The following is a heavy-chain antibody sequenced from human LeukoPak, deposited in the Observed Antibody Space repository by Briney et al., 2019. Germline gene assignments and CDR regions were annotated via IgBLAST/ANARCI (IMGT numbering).Heavy chain of an antibody. D-gene: IGHD3-22*01. CDR3: ARGLTAIGYYDSSGYYYGSDY. CDR1: GGSISSGDYY. CDR2: IYYSGST. V-gene: IGHV4-30-4*08. J-gene: IGHJ4*02. Sequence: PSETLSLTCTVSGGSISSGDYYWSWIRQPPGKGLEWIGYIYYSGSTYYNPSLKSRVTISVDTSKNQFSLKLSSVTAADTAVYYCARGLTAIGYYDSSGYYYGSDYWGQGTLVTVSS.